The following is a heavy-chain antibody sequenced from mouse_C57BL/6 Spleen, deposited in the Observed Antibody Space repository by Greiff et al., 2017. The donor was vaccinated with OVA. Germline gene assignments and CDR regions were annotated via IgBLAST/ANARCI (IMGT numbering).Heavy chain of an antibody. CDR3: ARSRPYDGYYYAMDY. V-gene: IGHV14-3*01. D-gene: IGHD2-3*01. CDR2: IDPANGNT. Sequence: VQLKQSVAELVRPGASVKLSCTASGFNIKNTYMHWVKQRPEQGLEWIGRIDPANGNTKYAPKFQGQATITADTSSNTAYLQLSSLTSEDTAIYYCARSRPYDGYYYAMDYWGQGTSVTVSS. CDR1: GFNIKNTY. J-gene: IGHJ4*01.